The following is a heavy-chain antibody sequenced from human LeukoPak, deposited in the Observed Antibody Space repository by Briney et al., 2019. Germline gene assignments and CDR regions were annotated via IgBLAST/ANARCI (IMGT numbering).Heavy chain of an antibody. Sequence: GGSLRLSCAASGFTFSNAWMSWVRQAPGKGLEWVGRIKSKNDGETTEYAAPVKDRFIISRDDSRNTLYLQMNSLKADDTAVYYCAADFPPPRGYDYPVDDWGQGTLVTVSS. J-gene: IGHJ4*02. CDR1: GFTFSNAW. CDR3: AADFPPPRGYDYPVDD. V-gene: IGHV3-15*01. D-gene: IGHD5-12*01. CDR2: IKSKNDGETT.